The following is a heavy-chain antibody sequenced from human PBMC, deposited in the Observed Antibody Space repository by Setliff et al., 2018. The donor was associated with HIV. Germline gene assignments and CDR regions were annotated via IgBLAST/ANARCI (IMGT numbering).Heavy chain of an antibody. CDR2: IYTSGST. CDR1: GGSTSSSSYY. D-gene: IGHD3-3*01. CDR3: AGSWSGYPLSFGY. V-gene: IGHV4-61*09. J-gene: IGHJ4*02. Sequence: SETLSLTCTVSGGSTSSSSYYWGWIRQPAGKGLEWIGHIYTSGSTNYNPSLKSRVTISVDTSKNQFSLKLSSVTAADTAVYYCAGSWSGYPLSFGYWGQGTLVTVSS.